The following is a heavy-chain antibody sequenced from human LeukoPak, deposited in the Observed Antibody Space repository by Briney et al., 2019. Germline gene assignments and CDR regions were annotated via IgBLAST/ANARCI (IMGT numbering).Heavy chain of an antibody. V-gene: IGHV1-18*01. CDR2: ISPYNGNT. J-gene: IGHJ3*02. Sequence: ASVKVSCKASGYTFSSNGITWVRQAPGQGLEWLGWISPYNGNTNYAQNLQGRVTMTTDTSTSTAYMELRSLRSDDTAVYYCARDSFFCSGSSCYLHALDIWGQGTMVTVSS. CDR1: GYTFSSNG. D-gene: IGHD2-2*01. CDR3: ARDSFFCSGSSCYLHALDI.